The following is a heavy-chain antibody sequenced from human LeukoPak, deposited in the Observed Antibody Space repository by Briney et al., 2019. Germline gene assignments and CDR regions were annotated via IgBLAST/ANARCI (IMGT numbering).Heavy chain of an antibody. D-gene: IGHD4-17*01. CDR3: ARARDYGDYEY. CDR2: IYSGGTT. V-gene: IGHV3-53*01. CDR1: GFTVSSNY. J-gene: IGHJ4*02. Sequence: GGSLRLSCAASGFTVSSNYMSWVRQAPGKGLEWVSVIYSGGTTYYADSVKGRFTISRDNSKNTLYLQMNSLRAEDTAVYYCARARDYGDYEYWSQGTLVTVSS.